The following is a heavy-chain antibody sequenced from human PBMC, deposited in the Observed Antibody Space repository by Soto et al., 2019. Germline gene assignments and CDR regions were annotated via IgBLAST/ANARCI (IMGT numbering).Heavy chain of an antibody. J-gene: IGHJ4*02. CDR1: GGSISSGDYY. CDR3: ARGAAIFGVVVNFDY. D-gene: IGHD3-3*01. CDR2: ISYSGST. V-gene: IGHV4-30-4*01. Sequence: QVQLQESGPGLVKPSQTLSLTCTVSGGSISSGDYYWSWVRQLPGKGLEWVGYISYSGSTYYKPSLKSRVAISLDTPKNQFSLKLTSVTAPDTAVYYCARGAAIFGVVVNFDYWGKGTLVTVSS.